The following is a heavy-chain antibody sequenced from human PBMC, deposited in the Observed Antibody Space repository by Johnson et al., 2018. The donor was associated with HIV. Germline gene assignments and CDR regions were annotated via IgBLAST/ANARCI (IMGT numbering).Heavy chain of an antibody. Sequence: VQLVESGGGLIQPGGSLRLSCAASGFTVSSNYMSWVRQAPGKGLEWVSVIYSGGSTYYADSVKGRFTISRDNSKNTLYLQMNSLRAEDTAVYYCASDPVPAAIRAFDIWGQGTMVIVSS. J-gene: IGHJ3*02. CDR3: ASDPVPAAIRAFDI. V-gene: IGHV3-53*01. CDR2: IYSGGST. D-gene: IGHD2-2*01. CDR1: GFTVSSNY.